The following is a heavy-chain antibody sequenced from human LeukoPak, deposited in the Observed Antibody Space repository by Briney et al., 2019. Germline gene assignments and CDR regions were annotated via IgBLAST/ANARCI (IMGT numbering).Heavy chain of an antibody. CDR3: ARDVLLWFGAHNYGMDV. Sequence: PSETLSLTCAVYRGSFSGYYWSWIRQPPGKGLEWIGEINHSVSTNYNPSLKSRVTISVDTSKNQFTLKLSSVTAADTAVYYCARDVLLWFGAHNYGMDVWGQGTTVTVSS. D-gene: IGHD3-10*01. CDR2: INHSVST. CDR1: RGSFSGYY. V-gene: IGHV4-34*01. J-gene: IGHJ6*02.